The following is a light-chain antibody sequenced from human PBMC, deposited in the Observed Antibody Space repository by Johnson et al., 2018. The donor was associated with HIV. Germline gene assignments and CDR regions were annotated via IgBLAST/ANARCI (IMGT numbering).Light chain of an antibody. V-gene: IGLV1-51*02. CDR3: GTWDSSLSAYV. J-gene: IGLJ1*01. CDR2: EKN. CDR1: SSNVGNNY. Sequence: QSVLTQAPSVSAAPGQKVTISCSGTSSNVGNNYVSWYQQFPGTAPKLLIYEKNKRPSGIPDRFSASKSGTSATLAITGLQTGDEADYYCGTWDSSLSAYVFGTGTKVTVL.